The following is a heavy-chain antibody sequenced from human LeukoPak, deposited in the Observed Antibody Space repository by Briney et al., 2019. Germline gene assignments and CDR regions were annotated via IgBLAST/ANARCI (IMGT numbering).Heavy chain of an antibody. CDR1: GGSISSGNYY. Sequence: SQTLSLTCTVSGGSISSGNYYWSWIRQPAGKGLEWIGRIYKSGTTYYNPSLNSRVTISIDTSKNQLSLILISVTAADTAVYYCARASASGSFNIDYWGQGTLVTVSS. CDR2: IYKSGTT. V-gene: IGHV4-61*02. CDR3: ARASASGSFNIDY. D-gene: IGHD1-26*01. J-gene: IGHJ4*02.